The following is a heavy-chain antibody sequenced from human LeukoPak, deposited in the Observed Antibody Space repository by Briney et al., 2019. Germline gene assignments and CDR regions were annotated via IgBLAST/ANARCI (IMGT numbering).Heavy chain of an antibody. CDR1: GGTISSYA. CDR3: AKGIAAASGDY. Sequence: VASVKVSCKASGGTISSYAISWVRQAPGQGHEWMGGIIPIFGTANYAQKFQGRVTITADESTSTAYMELSSLRSEDTAVYYCAKGIAAASGDYWGQGTLVTVSS. V-gene: IGHV1-69*01. J-gene: IGHJ4*02. CDR2: IIPIFGTA. D-gene: IGHD6-13*01.